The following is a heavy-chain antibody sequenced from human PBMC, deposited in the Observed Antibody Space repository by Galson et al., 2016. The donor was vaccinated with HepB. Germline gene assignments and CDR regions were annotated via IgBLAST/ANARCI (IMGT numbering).Heavy chain of an antibody. CDR1: GFIFRSYA. Sequence: SLRLSCADSGFIFRSYAMNWVRQAPGKGLEWLAVISNDGSNKCFADSVKGRFTISRDNSKNTLYLQMNSLRAEDTAVYYCAKEATFGMAYSFDYWGQGSLVTVSS. D-gene: IGHD2-21*01. J-gene: IGHJ4*02. CDR2: ISNDGSNK. CDR3: AKEATFGMAYSFDY. V-gene: IGHV3-30-3*01.